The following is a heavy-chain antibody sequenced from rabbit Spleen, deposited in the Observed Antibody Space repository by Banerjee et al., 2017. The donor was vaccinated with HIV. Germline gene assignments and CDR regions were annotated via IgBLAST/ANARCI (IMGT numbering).Heavy chain of an antibody. V-gene: IGHV1S40*01. CDR1: GFSFSSRYY. J-gene: IGHJ6*01. CDR3: ARVAGTSFSTYGMDL. D-gene: IGHD8-1*01. Sequence: QSLEESGGGLVQPEGALTLTCTASGFSFSSRYYMCWVRQAPGKGLEWIGCIGSGSTGSSYYASWAKGRFTISKTSSTTITLQMASLTAADTATYFCARVAGTSFSTYGMDLWGPGTLVTVS. CDR2: IGSGSTGSS.